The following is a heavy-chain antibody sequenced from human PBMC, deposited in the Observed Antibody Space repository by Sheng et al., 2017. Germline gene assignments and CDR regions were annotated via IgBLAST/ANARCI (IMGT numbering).Heavy chain of an antibody. V-gene: IGHV3-30*03. Sequence: VQLVESGGGLIQPGRSLRLSCAASGFHFSGYDMHWVRQAPGKGLEWVAIISYDGSEKYYADSVKGRFTISRDSSKNTLYLQMNSLRAEDTAVYYCARDHXGSGSHNPDYWGQGTLVTVSS. CDR3: ARDHXGSGSHNPDY. CDR2: ISYDGSEK. D-gene: IGHD3-10*01. CDR1: GFHFSGYD. J-gene: IGHJ4*02.